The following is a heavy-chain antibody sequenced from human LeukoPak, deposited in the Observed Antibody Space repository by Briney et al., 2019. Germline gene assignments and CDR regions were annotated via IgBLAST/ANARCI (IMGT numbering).Heavy chain of an antibody. D-gene: IGHD2-2*01. CDR1: GFTFSSYS. J-gene: IGHJ6*02. V-gene: IGHV3-48*01. Sequence: GGPLRLSCAASGFTFSSYSMNWVRQAPGKGLEWVSYITSGSSTIYYADSVKGRFTISRDNAKNSLYLQMNSLRAEDTAVYYCARDLRYQYGMDVWGQGTTVTVSS. CDR3: ARDLRYQYGMDV. CDR2: ITSGSSTI.